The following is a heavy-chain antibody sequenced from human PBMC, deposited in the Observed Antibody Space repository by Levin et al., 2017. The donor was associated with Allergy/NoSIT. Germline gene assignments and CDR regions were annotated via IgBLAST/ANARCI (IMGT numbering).Heavy chain of an antibody. J-gene: IGHJ4*02. Sequence: GESLKISCTASGFTFGDYAMSWVRQAPGKGLEWVGFIRSKAYGGTTEYAASVKGRFTISRDDSKSIAYLQMNSLKTEDTAVYYCTRPLGVGIAVAGNDYWGQGTLVTVSS. V-gene: IGHV3-49*04. CDR1: GFTFGDYA. CDR2: IRSKAYGGTT. D-gene: IGHD6-19*01. CDR3: TRPLGVGIAVAGNDY.